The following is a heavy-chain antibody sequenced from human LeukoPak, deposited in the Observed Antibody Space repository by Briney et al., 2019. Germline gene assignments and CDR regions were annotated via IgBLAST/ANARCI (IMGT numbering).Heavy chain of an antibody. CDR3: ARDGGYCSGGSCYAEPIDY. Sequence: ASVKVSCKASGYTFTSYGISWVRQAPGQGLEWMGWISAYNGNTNYAQKLQGRVTMTTDTSTSTAYMELRSLRSDDTAVYYCARDGGYCSGGSCYAEPIDYWGQGTLVTVSS. CDR1: GYTFTSYG. V-gene: IGHV1-18*01. CDR2: ISAYNGNT. J-gene: IGHJ4*02. D-gene: IGHD2-15*01.